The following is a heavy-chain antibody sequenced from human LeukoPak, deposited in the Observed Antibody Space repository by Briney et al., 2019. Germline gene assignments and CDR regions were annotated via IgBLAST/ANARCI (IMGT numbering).Heavy chain of an antibody. V-gene: IGHV4-59*01. Sequence: SETLSLTCTVSGDSISTYYWSWVRQPPGKGLEWIGYIYYSGSTNYNPSLKSRVTISVDTSKKQFFLNLSSVTAADTAVYYCTRVGFWSGYYHFDSWGQGTLVTVSS. CDR2: IYYSGST. J-gene: IGHJ4*02. D-gene: IGHD3-3*01. CDR1: GDSISTYY. CDR3: TRVGFWSGYYHFDS.